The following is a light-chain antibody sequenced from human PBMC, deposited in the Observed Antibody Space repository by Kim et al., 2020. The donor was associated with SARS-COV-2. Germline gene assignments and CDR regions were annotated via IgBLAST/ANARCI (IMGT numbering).Light chain of an antibody. J-gene: IGKJ2*01. V-gene: IGKV1-5*03. Sequence: SASVGVRVTITCRASQTISIWLAWYQQKPGKAPKLLIYKASTLASGVPSRFSGSGSGTEFTLTISSLQPEDFATYYCQDYHDYLYTFGQGTKLEI. CDR3: QDYHDYLYT. CDR2: KAS. CDR1: QTISIW.